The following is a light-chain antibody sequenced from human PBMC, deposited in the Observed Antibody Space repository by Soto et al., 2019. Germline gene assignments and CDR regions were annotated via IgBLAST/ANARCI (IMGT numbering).Light chain of an antibody. CDR3: QQYNNWPPLT. CDR1: QSVSSN. J-gene: IGKJ4*01. V-gene: IGKV3-15*01. CDR2: GAS. Sequence: EIVMTQSPATLSVSPGERATLSCRASQSVSSNLAWYKQKPGQDPRLLIYGASTRATGIPARFSGSGSGTEFTLTISSLQSEDFAVYYCQQYNNWPPLTFGGGTKVEIK.